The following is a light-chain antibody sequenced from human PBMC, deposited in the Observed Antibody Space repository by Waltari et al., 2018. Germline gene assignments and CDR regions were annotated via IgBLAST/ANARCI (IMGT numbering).Light chain of an antibody. J-gene: IGKJ1*01. CDR3: QMYVRLPAT. Sequence: EIVLTQSPGTLSLSPGERATLSCRASQNVSRALAWYQQTPGQAPRLLVYDSFERAAGVPDWFSCSGTGADFGLTISRLGPRGFAVYYCQMYVRLPATFGQGTTVEIK. CDR2: DSF. CDR1: QNVSRAL. V-gene: IGKV3D-11*02.